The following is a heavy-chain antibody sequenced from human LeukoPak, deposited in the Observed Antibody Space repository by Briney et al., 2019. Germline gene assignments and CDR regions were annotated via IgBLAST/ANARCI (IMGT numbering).Heavy chain of an antibody. D-gene: IGHD1-1*01. V-gene: IGHV3-21*01. CDR2: ISSSSSTYI. J-gene: IGHJ4*02. CDR3: ARDSDWNDIFDY. CDR1: GFTFSIYS. Sequence: GSLRLSCAASGFTFSIYSMNWVRQAPGEGLEWVSSISSSSSTYIYYADSVKGRFTISRDNAKNSLYLQMNSLRAEDTAVYYCARDSDWNDIFDYWGQGTLVTVSS.